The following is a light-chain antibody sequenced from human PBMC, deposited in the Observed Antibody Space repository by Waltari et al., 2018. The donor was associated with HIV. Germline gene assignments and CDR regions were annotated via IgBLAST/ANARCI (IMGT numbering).Light chain of an antibody. CDR1: RDIKSY. Sequence: DIQLMQSPSLRSASAGDKVTITCTANRDIKSYLAWYQQRLGKAPNLLIYASSTLQSGVPAKFVRSGSGTWFTLTISCLQPGDFGTYICQHLVSYPSFGAGTTVASK. CDR3: QHLVSYPS. CDR2: ASS. V-gene: IGKV1-9*01. J-gene: IGKJ4*01.